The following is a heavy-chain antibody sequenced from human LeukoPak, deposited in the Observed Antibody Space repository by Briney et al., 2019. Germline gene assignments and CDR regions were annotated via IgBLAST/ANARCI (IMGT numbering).Heavy chain of an antibody. J-gene: IGHJ6*03. V-gene: IGHV3-48*03. CDR3: AKSPLRFLESYYMDV. Sequence: PGGSLRLSCAASGFTFSSYEMNWVRQAPGKGLEWVSYISSSCSTIYYADSVKGRFTISRDNAKNSLYLQMNSLRAEDTAVYYCAKSPLRFLESYYMDVWGKGTTVTVSS. CDR2: ISSSCSTI. D-gene: IGHD3-3*01. CDR1: GFTFSSYE.